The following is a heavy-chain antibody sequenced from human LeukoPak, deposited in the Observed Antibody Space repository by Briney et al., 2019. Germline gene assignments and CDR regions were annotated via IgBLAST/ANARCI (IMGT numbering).Heavy chain of an antibody. J-gene: IGHJ4*02. CDR2: ISSSGSTI. V-gene: IGHV3-11*01. CDR3: ARGLTYYYDSSGY. CDR1: GFTFSDYY. D-gene: IGHD3-22*01. Sequence: GGSLRLSCAASGFTFSDYYMSWIRQAPGKGLEWVSYISSSGSTIYYADSVKGRFIISRDNAKNSLYLQMNSPRAEDTAVYYCARGLTYYYDSSGYWGQGTLVTVSS.